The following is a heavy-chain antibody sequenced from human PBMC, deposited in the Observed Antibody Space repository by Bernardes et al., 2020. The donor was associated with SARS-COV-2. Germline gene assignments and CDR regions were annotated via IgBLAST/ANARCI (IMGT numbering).Heavy chain of an antibody. CDR2: INSDGSST. D-gene: IGHD4-4*01. J-gene: IGHJ4*02. Sequence: GSLRLSWAASGFTFSSYWMHWVRPAPGKGLVWVSRINSDGSSTSYADSVKGRFTISRDNAKNTLYLQMNSLRAEDTAVYYCARDRDSNDDYFDYWGQGTLVTVSS. CDR3: ARDRDSNDDYFDY. V-gene: IGHV3-74*01. CDR1: GFTFSSYW.